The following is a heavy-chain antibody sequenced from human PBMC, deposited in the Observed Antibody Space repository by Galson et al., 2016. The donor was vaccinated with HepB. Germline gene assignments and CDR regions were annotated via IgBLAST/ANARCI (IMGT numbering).Heavy chain of an antibody. D-gene: IGHD1-1*01. V-gene: IGHV4-4*02. Sequence: SETLSLTCDVSGASISSSNWWSWVRQSPEKGLEWIGEIFHSGITNYNPSLENRLTISVDKWESQFSLELTSVTAADTAIYYCARVQGAVISTTKHEAGLDDWGPGILVTVSS. CDR3: ARVQGAVISTTKHEAGLDD. CDR2: IFHSGIT. J-gene: IGHJ4*02. CDR1: GASISSSNW.